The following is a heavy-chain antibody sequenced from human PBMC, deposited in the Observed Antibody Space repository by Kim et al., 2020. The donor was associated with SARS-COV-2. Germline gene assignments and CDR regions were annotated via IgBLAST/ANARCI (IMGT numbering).Heavy chain of an antibody. D-gene: IGHD3-10*01. CDR3: ARGLYAGFGEFPNFDY. Sequence: GGSLRLSCAASGFTFSSYDMHWVRQATGKGLEWVSAIGTAGDTYYPGSVKGRFTISRENAKNSLYLQMNSLRAGDTAVYYCARGLYAGFGEFPNFDYWGQGTLVTVSS. CDR1: GFTFSSYD. CDR2: IGTAGDT. J-gene: IGHJ4*02. V-gene: IGHV3-13*04.